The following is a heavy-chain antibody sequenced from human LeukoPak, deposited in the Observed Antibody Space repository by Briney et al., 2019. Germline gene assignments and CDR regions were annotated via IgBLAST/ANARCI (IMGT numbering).Heavy chain of an antibody. J-gene: IGHJ6*02. Sequence: GGSLRLSCAASGLTFSDFWMPWVRQPPGKGLVWVALVKGDGRTTIYADSVKGRFTISRDNAKNTLYLQMNSLRAEDTAVYYCAKASRDCSSTSCYLYYYYGMDVWGQGTTVTVSS. CDR1: GLTFSDFW. V-gene: IGHV3-74*01. CDR2: VKGDGRTT. CDR3: AKASRDCSSTSCYLYYYYGMDV. D-gene: IGHD2-2*01.